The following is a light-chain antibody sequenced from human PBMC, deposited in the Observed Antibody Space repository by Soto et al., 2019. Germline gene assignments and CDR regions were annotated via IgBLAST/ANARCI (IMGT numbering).Light chain of an antibody. J-gene: IGKJ4*01. CDR2: GAS. CDR3: HQYTGSPHS. Sequence: EIVLTQAPDTLSLSPGERATLSCRASQSVCNNYLAWYQQKPGQAPRLLIYGASSRATGIPDRFSGSVSGTDFTLTISRLEPEDLAVYYCHQYTGSPHSSGRETKVEI. CDR1: QSVCNNY. V-gene: IGKV3-20*01.